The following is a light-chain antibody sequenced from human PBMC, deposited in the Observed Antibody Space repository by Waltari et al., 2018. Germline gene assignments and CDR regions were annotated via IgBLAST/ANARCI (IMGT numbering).Light chain of an antibody. Sequence: EIVMTKSPATLSVSPGERATLSCRASQSVSSNLAWYQQKPGQAPRLLIYGASTRATGIPARFSGSGSGTEFTLTISSLQSEDCAVYYCQQYNNWPLLTFGGGTKVEIK. V-gene: IGKV3-15*01. CDR2: GAS. J-gene: IGKJ4*01. CDR1: QSVSSN. CDR3: QQYNNWPLLT.